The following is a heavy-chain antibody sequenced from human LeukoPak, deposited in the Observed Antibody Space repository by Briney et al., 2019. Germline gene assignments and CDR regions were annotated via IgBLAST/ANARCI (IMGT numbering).Heavy chain of an antibody. CDR3: ARHAELSWTCYFDY. CDR1: GGSISSSSYY. J-gene: IGHJ4*02. V-gene: IGHV4-39*01. D-gene: IGHD1-1*01. CDR2: IYYSGST. Sequence: SETLSLTCTVSGGSISSSSYYWGWIRQPPGKGLEWIGSIYYSGSTYYNPSLKSRVTISVDTSKNQFSLKLSSVTAADTAVYYCARHAELSWTCYFDYWGQGTLVTVSS.